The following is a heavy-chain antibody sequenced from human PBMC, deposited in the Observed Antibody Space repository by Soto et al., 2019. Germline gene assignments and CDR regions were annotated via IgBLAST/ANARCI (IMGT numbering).Heavy chain of an antibody. CDR2: ICHEETNK. CDR3: VRGGSCRGGSCYPNLDCYGVYEGFDY. V-gene: IGHV3-33*01. CDR1: DLAFSNYG. Sequence: PGRSLRPAGGASDLAFSNYGMHWVRKAPGKALEWVALICHEETNKDYGDSVKGRFTVSRDNSKQTLYLQMNSLRADDTGVYYCVRGGSCRGGSCYPNLDCYGVYEGFDYLGQGTLGPVSS. D-gene: IGHD2-15*01. J-gene: IGHJ4*02.